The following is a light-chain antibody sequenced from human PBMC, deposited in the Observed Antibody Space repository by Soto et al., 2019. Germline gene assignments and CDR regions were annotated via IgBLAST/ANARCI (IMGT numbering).Light chain of an antibody. V-gene: IGKV1-5*03. CDR3: QQSFSSPWT. CDR2: KAS. Sequence: DIQMTQSPSTLSGSVGDRVTITCRASQTISSWLAWYQQKPGKAPKLLIYKASTLKSGVPSRFSGSGSGTEFTLTISSLQPEDFATYFCQQSFSSPWTFGQGTKVVIK. CDR1: QTISSW. J-gene: IGKJ1*01.